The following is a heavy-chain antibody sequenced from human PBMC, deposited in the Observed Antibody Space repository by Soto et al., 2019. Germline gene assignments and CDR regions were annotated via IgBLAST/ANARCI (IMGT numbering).Heavy chain of an antibody. CDR1: GFTFSSYA. D-gene: IGHD6-19*01. V-gene: IGHV3-23*01. CDR2: ISGSGGTT. J-gene: IGHJ4*02. Sequence: PGGSLRLSCAASGFTFSSYAMSWVRQAPGKGLEWVAVISGSGGTTHYADSVKGRFTISRDNSKNTLFLQMNSLRVEDTAVYYCVKEGDNSGWYDFDYWGQGTPVIVSS. CDR3: VKEGDNSGWYDFDY.